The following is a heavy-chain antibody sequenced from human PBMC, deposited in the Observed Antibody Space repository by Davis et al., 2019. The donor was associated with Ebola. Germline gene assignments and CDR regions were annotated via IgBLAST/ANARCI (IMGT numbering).Heavy chain of an antibody. D-gene: IGHD6-13*01. V-gene: IGHV3-66*04. J-gene: IGHJ6*02. Sequence: LSLTCAASGFTVSNNYMIWVRQAPGKGLEWVSVIYSGGSTYYADSVKGRFTISRDNSKNTLYLQMNSLRAEDTAVYYCARPHSAATQYGMDVWGQGTTVTVSS. CDR1: GFTVSNNY. CDR3: ARPHSAATQYGMDV. CDR2: IYSGGST.